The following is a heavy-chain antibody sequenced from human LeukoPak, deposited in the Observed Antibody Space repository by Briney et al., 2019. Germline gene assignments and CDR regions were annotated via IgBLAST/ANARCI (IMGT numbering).Heavy chain of an antibody. CDR3: ARGRQYSSSWSYYYYMDV. Sequence: SETLSLTCDVYGGSFSGYYWSWIRQPPGKGLEWIGEINHRGSTNYNPSLKSRVTISVDTSKNQFSLKLSSVTAADTAVYYCARGRQYSSSWSYYYYMDVWGKGTTVTVSS. D-gene: IGHD6-13*01. J-gene: IGHJ6*03. CDR2: INHRGST. CDR1: GGSFSGYY. V-gene: IGHV4-34*01.